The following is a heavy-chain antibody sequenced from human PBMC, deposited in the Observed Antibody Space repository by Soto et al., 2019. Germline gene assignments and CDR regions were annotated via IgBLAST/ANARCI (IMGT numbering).Heavy chain of an antibody. CDR2: VFYNGTT. CDR3: ARLVVVSPVANA. Sequence: SETLSLTCTVSGGSINTNNYYWGWVRQPPGKGLEWIGSVFYNGTTYYSPSLKSRVTISLVPSRTQFSLKLESVTAADTAVYFCARLVVVSPVANAWGQGTLVTVSS. J-gene: IGHJ5*02. V-gene: IGHV4-39*01. D-gene: IGHD2-15*01. CDR1: GGSINTNNYY.